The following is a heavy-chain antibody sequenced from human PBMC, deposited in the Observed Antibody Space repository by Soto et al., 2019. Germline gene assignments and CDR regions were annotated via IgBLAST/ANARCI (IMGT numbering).Heavy chain of an antibody. J-gene: IGHJ4*02. CDR3: VGLPTPTVSNGFIRSYYFDY. V-gene: IGHV4-39*01. CDR1: GGSISSSSYY. D-gene: IGHD6-25*01. CDR2: IYYSGST. Sequence: QLQLQESGPGLVKPSETLSLTCTVSGGSISSSSYYWGWIRQPPGKGLEWIGSIYYSGSTYYNPSLKSRVTISVDTSKNQFSLKLSSVTAADTAVYYCVGLPTPTVSNGFIRSYYFDYWGQGTLVTVSS.